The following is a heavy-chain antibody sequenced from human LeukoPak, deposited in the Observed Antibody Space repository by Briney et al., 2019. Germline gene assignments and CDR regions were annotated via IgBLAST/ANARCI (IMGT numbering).Heavy chain of an antibody. CDR2: INPSSGST. D-gene: IGHD3-10*01. CDR3: TRDYYYGSGTYFSGFDY. J-gene: IGHJ4*02. Sequence: ASVKVSFKASGYTFTGYYMHWVRQAPGQGLEWLGIINPSSGSTTYAQKFQGRVTMARDTSTSTVYMELSSLRAEDTAVYYCTRDYYYGSGTYFSGFDYWGQGTLVTVSS. CDR1: GYTFTGYY. V-gene: IGHV1-46*01.